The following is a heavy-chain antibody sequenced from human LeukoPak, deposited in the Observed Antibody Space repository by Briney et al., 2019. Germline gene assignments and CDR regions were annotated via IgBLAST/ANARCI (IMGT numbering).Heavy chain of an antibody. Sequence: AGGSLRLSCAASGFTFSSYEMNWVRQAPGKGLEWVSYISSSGSSIYYADSVKGRFTISTDNAKNSLYLHMTSLRAEGTAVYYFAREAIYCDSSGYYYDLDYWGQGTLVTVSS. CDR2: ISSSGSSI. V-gene: IGHV3-48*03. CDR3: AREAIYCDSSGYYYDLDY. CDR1: GFTFSSYE. D-gene: IGHD3-22*01. J-gene: IGHJ4*02.